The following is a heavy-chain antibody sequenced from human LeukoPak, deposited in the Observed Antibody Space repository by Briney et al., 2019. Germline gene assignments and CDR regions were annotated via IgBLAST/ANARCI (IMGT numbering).Heavy chain of an antibody. CDR3: AREGLWVGLDSGKTRQAYWES. V-gene: IGHV3-7*04. J-gene: IGHJ3*01. D-gene: IGHD2-21*01. CDR1: GFTFSNYW. Sequence: GGSLRLSCAASGFTFSNYWMSWVRQAPGKGLKWVANIKEGGSEKYYADSVKGRFTISRDNAKNSLNLQMNSLRAEDTAVYYCAREGLWVGLDSGKTRQAYWESWGQGTMVTVSS. CDR2: IKEGGSEK.